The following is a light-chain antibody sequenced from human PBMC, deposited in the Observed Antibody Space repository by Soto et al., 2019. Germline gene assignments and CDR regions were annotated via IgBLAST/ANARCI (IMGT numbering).Light chain of an antibody. CDR2: GAS. CDR3: HQYASAPLT. CDR1: QSVSSSY. V-gene: IGKV3-20*01. Sequence: EIVLTQSPGTLSLSPGERATLSCRASQSVSSSYLAWYQQKPGQAPRLLIYGASSRATGIPDRFSGRGSGTDFTLTISRLEPEDFAVYYCHQYASAPLTFGGGTKVEIK. J-gene: IGKJ4*01.